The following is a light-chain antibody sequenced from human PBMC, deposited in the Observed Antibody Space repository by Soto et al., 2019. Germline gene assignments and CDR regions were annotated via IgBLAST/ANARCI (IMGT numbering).Light chain of an antibody. CDR2: AAS. CDR3: QQTNTCPLT. V-gene: IGKV1-12*01. Sequence: DIQMTQSPSSVSASVGDRVTITCRASQGISSWLDWYQQRPGNAPKLLIYAASNLQSGVPSRFSGSGSGTDFILTISSLQPEDFATYYCQQTNTCPLTFGGGTKVEIK. J-gene: IGKJ4*01. CDR1: QGISSW.